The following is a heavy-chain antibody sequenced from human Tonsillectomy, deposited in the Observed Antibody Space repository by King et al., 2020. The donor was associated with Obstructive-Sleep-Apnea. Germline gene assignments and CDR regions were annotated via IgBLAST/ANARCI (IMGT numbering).Heavy chain of an antibody. CDR2: IYSGGST. Sequence: VQLVESGGGLVQPGGSLRLSCAASGFTVSSNYMSWVRQAPGKGLEWVSVIYSGGSTYYADSVKGRFTISRDNSRNTLYLQINSLRAEDTAVYYCATTVHPWYLYGSGSSIDSWGQGALVTVSS. CDR1: GFTVSSNY. J-gene: IGHJ5*01. CDR3: ATTVHPWYLYGSGSSIDS. V-gene: IGHV3-66*01. D-gene: IGHD3-10*01.